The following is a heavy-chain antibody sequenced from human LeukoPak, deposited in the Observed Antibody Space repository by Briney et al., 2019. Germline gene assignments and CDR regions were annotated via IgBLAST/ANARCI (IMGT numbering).Heavy chain of an antibody. CDR1: GFTFSSYG. J-gene: IGHJ4*02. CDR2: IWYDGSNK. V-gene: IGHV3-33*01. Sequence: PGGSLRLSCAASGFTFSSYGMHWVRQAPGKGLEWVAVIWYDGSNKYYADSVKGRFTISRDNAKNSLYLQMNSLRDEDTAVYYCARDYYGSGSYPFDYWGQGTLVTVSS. CDR3: ARDYYGSGSYPFDY. D-gene: IGHD3-10*01.